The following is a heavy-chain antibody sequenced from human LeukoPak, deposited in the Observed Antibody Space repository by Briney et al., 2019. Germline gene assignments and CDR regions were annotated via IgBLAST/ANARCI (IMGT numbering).Heavy chain of an antibody. D-gene: IGHD3-3*01. J-gene: IGHJ4*02. Sequence: PGGSLRLSCAASGFTFSSYAMSWVRQAPGKGLEWVSVIYSGGSTYYADSVKGRFTISRDNSKNTLYLQMNSLRAEDTAVYYCASYDFWSGYFLDYWGQGTLVTVSS. CDR1: GFTFSSYA. V-gene: IGHV3-53*01. CDR3: ASYDFWSGYFLDY. CDR2: IYSGGST.